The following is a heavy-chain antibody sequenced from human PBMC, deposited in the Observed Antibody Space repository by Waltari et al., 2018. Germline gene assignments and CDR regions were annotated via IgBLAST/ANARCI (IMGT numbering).Heavy chain of an antibody. CDR1: GFTFSSYE. CDR2: ISSSGSTI. J-gene: IGHJ3*02. CDR3: ASQGGVVAATLGAFDI. Sequence: EVQLVESGGGLVQPGGSLRLSCAASGFTFSSYEMNWVRQAPGKGLEWVSYISSSGSTIYYADSVKGRFTISRDNAKNSLYLQMNSLRAEDTAVYYCASQGGVVAATLGAFDIWGQGTMVTVSS. V-gene: IGHV3-48*03. D-gene: IGHD2-15*01.